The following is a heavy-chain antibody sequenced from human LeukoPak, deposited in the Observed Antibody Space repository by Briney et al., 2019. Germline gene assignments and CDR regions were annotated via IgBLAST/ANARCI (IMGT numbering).Heavy chain of an antibody. CDR1: GYTFTSYG. Sequence: ASVKVSCKASGYTFTSYGISWVRQAPGQGLEWMGWISAYNGNTNYAQKLQGRVTMTTDTSTSTAYMELRSLRSDDTAVYYCARASYGSGSYWPLDYWGQGTLVTVSS. D-gene: IGHD3-10*01. V-gene: IGHV1-18*01. J-gene: IGHJ4*02. CDR3: ARASYGSGSYWPLDY. CDR2: ISAYNGNT.